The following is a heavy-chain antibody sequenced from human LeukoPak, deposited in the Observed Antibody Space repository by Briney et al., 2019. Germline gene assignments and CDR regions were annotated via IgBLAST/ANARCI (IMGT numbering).Heavy chain of an antibody. CDR2: IYFSGST. V-gene: IGHV4-30-2*03. J-gene: IGHJ4*02. Sequence: PSETLPLTCAVSGGSISSGGYSWSWIRQPPGKGLEWIGRIYFSGSTNYNPSLKSRVTMSVDTSKNQFSLRLSPVTAADTAVYYCARGLSGWYWYWGQGTLVTVSS. CDR1: GGSISSGGYS. D-gene: IGHD6-19*01. CDR3: ARGLSGWYWY.